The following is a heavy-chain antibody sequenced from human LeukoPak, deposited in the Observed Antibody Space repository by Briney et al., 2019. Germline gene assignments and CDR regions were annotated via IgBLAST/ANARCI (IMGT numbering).Heavy chain of an antibody. D-gene: IGHD3-10*01. CDR2: IYTSGST. V-gene: IGHV4-4*07. CDR1: GGSISSYY. Sequence: SETLSLTCTVSGGSISSYYWSWIRQPAGKGLEWIGRIYTSGSTNYNPSLKSRVTMTRDTSIITAYMELSRLRSDDTAVYYCARETITMVRGVGWPPGYWGQGTLVTVSS. CDR3: ARETITMVRGVGWPPGY. J-gene: IGHJ4*02.